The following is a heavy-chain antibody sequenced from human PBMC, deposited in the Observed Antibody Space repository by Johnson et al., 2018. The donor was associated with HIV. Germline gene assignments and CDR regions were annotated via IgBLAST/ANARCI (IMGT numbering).Heavy chain of an antibody. CDR2: IWSDGSNK. CDR1: GFTFSSYA. D-gene: IGHD6-6*01. CDR3: ARDGSQLADAFDF. J-gene: IGHJ3*01. Sequence: QVQLVESGGGVVQPGRSLRLSCAASGFTFSSYAMHWVRQAPGTGLEWVAVIWSDGSNKYYADSVKGRFTISRDNSKNTLYLQMNSLRAEDTAVYYCARDGSQLADAFDFWGQGTMVTVSS. V-gene: IGHV3-30*04.